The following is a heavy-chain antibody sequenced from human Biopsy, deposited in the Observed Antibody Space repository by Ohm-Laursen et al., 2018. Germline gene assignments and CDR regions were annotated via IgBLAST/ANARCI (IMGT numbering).Heavy chain of an antibody. V-gene: IGHV4-59*01. CDR3: ARDRGYYSDRTVPGYFDL. J-gene: IGHJ2*01. CDR1: GDSISSYY. CDR2: VYYTGST. D-gene: IGHD3-22*01. Sequence: GTLSLTWTVSGDSISSYYWSWIRQPPGKGLQWIGYVYYTGSTDYNPSLQSRVTISVDTSKNHFSLRLRSVTPADTAIYYCARDRGYYSDRTVPGYFDLWGRGTLVTVSS.